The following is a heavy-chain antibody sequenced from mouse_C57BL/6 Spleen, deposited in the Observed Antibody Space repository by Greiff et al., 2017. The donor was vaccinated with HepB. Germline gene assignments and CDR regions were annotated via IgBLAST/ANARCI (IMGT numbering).Heavy chain of an antibody. J-gene: IGHJ4*01. CDR2: IYPGDGDT. Sequence: VQLVESGPELVKPGASVKISCKASGYAFSSSWMNWVKQRPGKGLEWIGRIYPGDGDTNYNGKFKGKATLTADKSSSTAYMQLSSLTSEDSAVYFCARSDPEGAMDYWGQGTSVTVSS. CDR1: GYAFSSSW. CDR3: ARSDPEGAMDY. V-gene: IGHV1-82*01.